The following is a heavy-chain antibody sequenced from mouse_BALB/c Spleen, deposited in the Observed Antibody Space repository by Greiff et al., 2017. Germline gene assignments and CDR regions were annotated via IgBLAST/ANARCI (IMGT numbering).Heavy chain of an antibody. CDR3: ARSITMITTYYAMDY. Sequence: DVKLEESGPSLVKPSQTLSLTCSVTGDSITSGYWNWIRKFPGNKLEYMGYISYSGSTYYNPSLKSRISITRDTSKNQYYLQLNSVTTEDTATYYCARSITMITTYYAMDYWGQGTSVTVSS. CDR1: GDSITSGY. CDR2: ISYSGST. D-gene: IGHD2-4*01. J-gene: IGHJ4*01. V-gene: IGHV3-8*02.